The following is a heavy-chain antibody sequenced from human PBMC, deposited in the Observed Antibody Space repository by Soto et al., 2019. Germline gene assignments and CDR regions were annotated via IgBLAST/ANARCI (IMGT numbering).Heavy chain of an antibody. CDR1: GGTFSSYA. V-gene: IGHV1-69*13. D-gene: IGHD1-26*01. J-gene: IGHJ4*02. CDR2: IIPIFGTA. Sequence: ASVKVSCKASGGTFSSYAISWVRQAPGQGLEWMGGIIPIFGTANYAQKFQGRVTITADESTSTAYMELSSLRSEDTAVYYCAREGPGSGNNDYWGQGTLVTVSS. CDR3: AREGPGSGNNDY.